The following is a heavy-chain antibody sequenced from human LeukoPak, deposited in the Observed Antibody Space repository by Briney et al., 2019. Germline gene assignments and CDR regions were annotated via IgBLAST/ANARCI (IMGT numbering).Heavy chain of an antibody. CDR1: GGSISSYY. V-gene: IGHV4-59*01. CDR2: IYYSGST. J-gene: IGHJ4*02. CDR3: ARVKDGGSYRYLDY. D-gene: IGHD1-26*01. Sequence: SETLSLTCTVSGGSISSYYWSWIRQPPGKGLEWIGYIYYSGSTNYNPSLKSRVTISVDTSKNQFSLKLSSVTAADTAVYYCARVKDGGSYRYLDYWGQGTLVTVSS.